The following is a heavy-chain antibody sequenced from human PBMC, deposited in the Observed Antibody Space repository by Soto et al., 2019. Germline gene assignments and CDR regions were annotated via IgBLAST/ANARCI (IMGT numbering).Heavy chain of an antibody. J-gene: IGHJ4*02. D-gene: IGHD2-2*01. CDR2: IYYSGST. V-gene: IGHV4-59*08. CDR3: ARYGCSSTSCHFDY. Sequence: SETLSLTCTVSGGSISSYYWILIRQPPGKGLEWIGYIYYSGSTNYNPSLKSRVTISVDTSKNQFSLKLSSVTAADTAVYYCARYGCSSTSCHFDYWGQGTLVTVSS. CDR1: GGSISSYY.